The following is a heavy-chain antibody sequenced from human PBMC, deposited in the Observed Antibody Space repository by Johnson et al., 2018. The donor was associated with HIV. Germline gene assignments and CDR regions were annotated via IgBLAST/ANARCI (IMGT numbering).Heavy chain of an antibody. D-gene: IGHD3-3*01. J-gene: IGHJ3*02. Sequence: VQLVESGGGLVQPGRSLRLSCAASGFTFDDYAMHWVRQAPGKGLEWVSGINWNGGSTGYADSVKGRFTISRDNAKNSLYLQMNSLRAEDTALYYCARGAPWSGSDAFDIWGQGTMVTVSS. CDR1: GFTFDDYA. CDR3: ARGAPWSGSDAFDI. V-gene: IGHV3-20*04. CDR2: INWNGGST.